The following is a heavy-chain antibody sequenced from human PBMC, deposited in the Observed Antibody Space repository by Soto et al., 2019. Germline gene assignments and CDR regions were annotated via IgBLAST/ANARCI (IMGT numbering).Heavy chain of an antibody. CDR3: ARDRDAYCSKGICSGHYFDY. CDR1: GFTFSTYS. D-gene: IGHD2-8*01. J-gene: IGHJ4*02. CDR2: ISDNSSVI. V-gene: IGHV3-48*02. Sequence: GGSLRLSCAASGFTFSTYSINWVRQAPGKGLEWISYISDNSSVIYYADAVKGRFTISRDNAKNSLYLQMNSLRDEDTAVYYCARDRDAYCSKGICSGHYFDYRGQRTLVTVSS.